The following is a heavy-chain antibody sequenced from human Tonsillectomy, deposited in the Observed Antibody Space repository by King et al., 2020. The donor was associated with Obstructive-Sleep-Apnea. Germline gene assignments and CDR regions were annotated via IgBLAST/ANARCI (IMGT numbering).Heavy chain of an antibody. CDR2: IYYSGST. V-gene: IGHV4-59*08. D-gene: IGHD1-26*01. CDR1: GGSISSYY. CDR3: ARRSPYSDFGNFDY. J-gene: IGHJ4*02. Sequence: VQLQESGPGLVKPSETLSLTCKVSGGSISSYYWSWIRQPPGKGLEWIGYIYYSGSTNYNPSLKSRVTISVDTSKNQLSLRLSSVTAADTAVYYCARRSPYSDFGNFDYWGQGTLVTVSS.